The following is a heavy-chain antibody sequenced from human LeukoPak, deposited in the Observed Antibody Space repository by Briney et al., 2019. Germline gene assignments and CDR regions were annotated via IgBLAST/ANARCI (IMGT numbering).Heavy chain of an antibody. Sequence: GGSLRLSCAASGFTFSTYGMSWVRQAPGKGLEWVSSISGSGASTYYADSVKGRFTISRDNSKNTLYLQMNSLRAEDTAVYYCANLHYDILTGYIYYFDYWGQGTLVTVSS. CDR1: GFTFSTYG. CDR2: ISGSGAST. V-gene: IGHV3-23*01. J-gene: IGHJ4*02. CDR3: ANLHYDILTGYIYYFDY. D-gene: IGHD3-9*01.